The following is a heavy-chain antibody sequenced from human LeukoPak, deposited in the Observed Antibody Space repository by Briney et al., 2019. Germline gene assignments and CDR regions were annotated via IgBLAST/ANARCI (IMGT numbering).Heavy chain of an antibody. CDR1: GFTFSSYW. D-gene: IGHD5-18*01. Sequence: GGSLRLSCAASGFTFSSYWMSWVRQAPGKGLEWVANIKQDGSEKYYVDSVKGRLTISRDNAKNSLYLQMNSLRAEDTAVYYCASRPEKYSYGPNWFDPWGQGTLVTVSS. CDR2: IKQDGSEK. J-gene: IGHJ5*02. V-gene: IGHV3-7*01. CDR3: ASRPEKYSYGPNWFDP.